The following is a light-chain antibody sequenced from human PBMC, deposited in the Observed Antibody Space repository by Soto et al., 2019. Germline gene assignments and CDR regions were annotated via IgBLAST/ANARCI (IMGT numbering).Light chain of an antibody. J-gene: IGLJ1*01. V-gene: IGLV2-14*01. CDR3: SSYTSSSTLDYV. Sequence: QSVLTQPASVSGSPGQSITISCTGTSSDVGGYNYVSWYQQHPGKAPELMIYDVSNRPSGVSNRFSGSKSGNTASLTISGLQAEDEADYYCSSYTSSSTLDYVFGTGTKLTVL. CDR2: DVS. CDR1: SSDVGGYNY.